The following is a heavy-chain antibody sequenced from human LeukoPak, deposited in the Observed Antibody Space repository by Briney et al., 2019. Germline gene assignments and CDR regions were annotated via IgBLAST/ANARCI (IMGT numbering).Heavy chain of an antibody. J-gene: IGHJ5*02. CDR2: IYPGDSDT. CDR1: GFSFTNFW. Sequence: GESLKISSKGSGFSFTNFWIGWVRQMPGRGLEWMGIIYPGDSDTRYSPSFQGQVTISADKSIRTAYLQWGSLRASDSAMYYCAMFLVNPRSYYAALVPSGQGTLVTVSS. D-gene: IGHD3-10*01. V-gene: IGHV5-51*01. CDR3: AMFLVNPRSYYAALVP.